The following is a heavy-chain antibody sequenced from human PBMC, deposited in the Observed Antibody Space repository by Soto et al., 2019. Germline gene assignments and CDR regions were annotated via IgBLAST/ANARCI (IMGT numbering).Heavy chain of an antibody. CDR3: AKDRGYCSSTSCYVYYYYGMDV. V-gene: IGHV3-23*01. CDR1: GFTFSSYA. CDR2: ISGSGGST. J-gene: IGHJ6*02. D-gene: IGHD2-2*01. Sequence: GGSLRLSCAASGFTFSSYAMSWVRQAPGKGLEWVSAISGSGGSTYYADSVKGRFTISRDNSKNTLYLQMNSLRAEDTAVYYSAKDRGYCSSTSCYVYYYYGMDVWGQGTTVTVSS.